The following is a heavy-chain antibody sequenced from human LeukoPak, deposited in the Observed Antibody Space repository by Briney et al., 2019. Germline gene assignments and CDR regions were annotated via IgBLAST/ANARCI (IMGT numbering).Heavy chain of an antibody. Sequence: GSLRLSCAASGFTFSSYAMSWVRQAPGKGLEWVSAISDSGGSTYYADSVKGRFTISRDNSKNTLYLQMNSLRAEDTAVYYCAKGWYGGNSRMYGCFDYWGQGTLVTVSS. J-gene: IGHJ4*02. CDR3: AKGWYGGNSRMYGCFDY. CDR1: GFTFSSYA. CDR2: ISDSGGST. D-gene: IGHD4-23*01. V-gene: IGHV3-23*01.